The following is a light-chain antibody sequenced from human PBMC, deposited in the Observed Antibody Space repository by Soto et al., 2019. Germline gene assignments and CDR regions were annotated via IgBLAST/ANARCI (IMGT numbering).Light chain of an antibody. CDR1: SSNIGAGYD. Sequence: QSVLTQPPSVSGAPGQRVTISCTGSSSNIGAGYDLHWYQQLPGTAPKLLIYGNSNRPSGVPDRFSGSKSGTSASLAITGLQAEDEADYYCCSYTGSSVVFGGGTKLTVL. V-gene: IGLV1-40*01. J-gene: IGLJ2*01. CDR2: GNS. CDR3: CSYTGSSVV.